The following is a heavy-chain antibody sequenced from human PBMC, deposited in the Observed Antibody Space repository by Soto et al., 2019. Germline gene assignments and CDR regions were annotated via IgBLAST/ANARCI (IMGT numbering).Heavy chain of an antibody. CDR3: ARARYDFFDYYYGMDV. CDR1: GGSISSYY. D-gene: IGHD3-3*01. J-gene: IGHJ6*02. CDR2: IYYSGST. V-gene: IGHV4-59*01. Sequence: PSETLSLTCTVSGGSISSYYWSWIRQPPGKGLEWIGYIYYSGSTNYNPSLKSRVTISVDTSKNQFSLKLSSVTAADTAVYYCARARYDFFDYYYGMDVWGQGTTVTVS.